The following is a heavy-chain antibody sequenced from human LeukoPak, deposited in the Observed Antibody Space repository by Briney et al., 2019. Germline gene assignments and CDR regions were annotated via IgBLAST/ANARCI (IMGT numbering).Heavy chain of an antibody. V-gene: IGHV1-2*02. CDR3: ARGLSRYGSGNAFDI. J-gene: IGHJ3*02. Sequence: ASVKVSCKASGYTFTSYYMHWVRQAPGQGLEWMGWINPNSGGTNYAQKFQGRVTMTRDTSISTAYMELSRLRSDDTAVYYCARGLSRYGSGNAFDIWGQGTMVTVSS. D-gene: IGHD3-10*01. CDR2: INPNSGGT. CDR1: GYTFTSYY.